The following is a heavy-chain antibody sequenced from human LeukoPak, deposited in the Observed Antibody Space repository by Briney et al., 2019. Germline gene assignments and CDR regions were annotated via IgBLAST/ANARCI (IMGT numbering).Heavy chain of an antibody. CDR3: ANSLAVAGTSSRNYFDY. V-gene: IGHV3-23*01. CDR1: GFRFSNFE. D-gene: IGHD6-19*01. J-gene: IGHJ4*02. Sequence: GGSLRLSCVTSGFRFSNFEMNWVRQPPGKGLEWVSAISGSGGSTYYADSVKGRFTISRDNSKNTLYLQMNSLRAEDTAVYYCANSLAVAGTSSRNYFDYWGQGTLVTVSS. CDR2: ISGSGGST.